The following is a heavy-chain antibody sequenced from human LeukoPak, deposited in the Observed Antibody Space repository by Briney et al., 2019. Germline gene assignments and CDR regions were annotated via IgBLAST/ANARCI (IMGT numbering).Heavy chain of an antibody. J-gene: IGHJ4*02. D-gene: IGHD3-10*01. V-gene: IGHV4-39*01. CDR1: GGSISSSSYY. CDR2: IYYSGST. Sequence: SETLSLTCTVSGGSISSSSYYWGWIRQPPGKGLEWIGSIYYSGSTYYNPSLKSRVTISVDTSKNQLSLKLSSVTAADTAVYYCARHGPPYPRFLVGADFDYWGQGTLVTVSS. CDR3: ARHGPPYPRFLVGADFDY.